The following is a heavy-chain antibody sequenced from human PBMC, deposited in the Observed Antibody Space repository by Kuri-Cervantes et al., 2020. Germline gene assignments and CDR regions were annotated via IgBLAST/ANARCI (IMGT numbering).Heavy chain of an antibody. CDR2: ISNDGSNE. J-gene: IGHJ6*03. CDR1: GFTLSSYA. Sequence: GGSLRLSCGASGFTLSSYAMHWVRQAPGKGLEWVAFISNDGSNEYYPDSVKGRFTISRDNSKNTLYLQMNSLRAEDTAVYYCAKSKGSQHYMDVWGKGTTVTVSS. V-gene: IGHV3-30*18. D-gene: IGHD2-2*01. CDR3: AKSKGSQHYMDV.